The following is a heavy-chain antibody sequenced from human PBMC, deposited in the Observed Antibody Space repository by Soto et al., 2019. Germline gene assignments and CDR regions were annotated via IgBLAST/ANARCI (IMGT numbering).Heavy chain of an antibody. V-gene: IGHV4-61*01. CDR1: GGSVSSGSYY. J-gene: IGHJ4*02. D-gene: IGHD3-3*01. CDR3: AREGNYDFWSGFVIDY. CDR2: IYYSGST. Sequence: PSETLSVTCTVSGGSVSSGSYYWSWIRQPPGKGLEWIGYIYYSGSTNYNPSLKSRVTISVDTSKNQFSLKLSSVTATDTAAYYCAREGNYDFWSGFVIDYWGQGTLVTVSS.